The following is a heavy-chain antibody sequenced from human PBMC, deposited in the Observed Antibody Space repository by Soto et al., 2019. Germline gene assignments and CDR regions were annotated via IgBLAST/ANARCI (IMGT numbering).Heavy chain of an antibody. CDR3: ARGEGSTYYDFWSGYYTDV. Sequence: ASVKVSCKASGYTFTRSGISLVRHAPGQGLEWMGWISAYNGNTNYAQKLQGRVTMTTDTSTSTAYMELRSLRSDDTAVYYCARGEGSTYYDFWSGYYTDVWGQGTTVTVSS. J-gene: IGHJ6*02. V-gene: IGHV1-18*01. D-gene: IGHD3-3*01. CDR1: GYTFTRSG. CDR2: ISAYNGNT.